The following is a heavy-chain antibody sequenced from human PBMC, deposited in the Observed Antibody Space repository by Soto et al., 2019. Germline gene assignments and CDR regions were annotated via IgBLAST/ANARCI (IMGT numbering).Heavy chain of an antibody. CDR3: AGAGDSTYYDFWSGYSAHFDY. CDR1: GGSISSGGYY. J-gene: IGHJ4*02. D-gene: IGHD3-3*01. V-gene: IGHV4-31*03. CDR2: IYYSGST. Sequence: ASETLSLTCTVSGGSISSGGYYWSWIRQHSGKGLEWIGYIYYSGSTYYNPSLKSRVTISVDTSKDQFSLKLSSVTAADTAVYYCAGAGDSTYYDFWSGYSAHFDYWGQGTLVTVSS.